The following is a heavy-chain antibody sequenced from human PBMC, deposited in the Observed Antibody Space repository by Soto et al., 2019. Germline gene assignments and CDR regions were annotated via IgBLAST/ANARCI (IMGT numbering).Heavy chain of an antibody. CDR2: IYYSGST. CDR3: ARDRGYFSGGSWDNWFDP. CDR1: GGSISSYY. Sequence: SETLSLTCTVSGGSISSYYWSWIRQPLGKGLEWIGYIYYSGSTNYNPSLKSRVTISVDTSKNQFSLKLSSVTAADTAVYYCARDRGYFSGGSWDNWFDPWGQRTLVMSPQ. V-gene: IGHV4-59*01. D-gene: IGHD2-15*01. J-gene: IGHJ5*02.